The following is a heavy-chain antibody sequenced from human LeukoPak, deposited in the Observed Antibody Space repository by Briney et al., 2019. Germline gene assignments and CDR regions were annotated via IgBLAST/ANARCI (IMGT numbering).Heavy chain of an antibody. CDR3: ARQSETGGHYYDWFDP. D-gene: IGHD2-8*02. Sequence: SETLSLTCTVSGGSINTYYWTWIRQPPGKGLEWVGYIYDSGSTNYNPSLKSRVTIARDTSKNQFSLKVNSVTAAGTAVYYCARQSETGGHYYDWFDPWGQGTLVTVSS. CDR2: IYDSGST. CDR1: GGSINTYY. V-gene: IGHV4-59*08. J-gene: IGHJ5*02.